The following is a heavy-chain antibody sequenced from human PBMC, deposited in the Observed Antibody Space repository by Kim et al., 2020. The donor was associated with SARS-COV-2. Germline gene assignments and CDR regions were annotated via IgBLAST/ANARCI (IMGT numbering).Heavy chain of an antibody. CDR3: ARDPSERTTVVTPGHY. CDR2: ISSSGSTI. J-gene: IGHJ4*02. D-gene: IGHD4-17*01. V-gene: IGHV3-48*03. CDR1: GFTFSSYE. Sequence: GGSLRLSCAASGFTFSSYEMNWVRQAPGKGLEWVSYISSSGSTIYYADSVKGRFTISRDNAKNSLYLQMNSLRAEDTAVYYCARDPSERTTVVTPGHYWGQGTLVTVSS.